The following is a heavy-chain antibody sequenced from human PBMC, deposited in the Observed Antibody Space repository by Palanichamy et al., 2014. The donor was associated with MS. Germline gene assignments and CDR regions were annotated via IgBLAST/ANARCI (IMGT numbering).Heavy chain of an antibody. D-gene: IGHD3-10*01. CDR3: ARDSPNYGSGVVYYYYGMDV. CDR2: ISYDGSNK. J-gene: IGHJ6*02. CDR1: GFTFSSYA. Sequence: QVQLVESGGGVVQPGRSLRLSCAASGFTFSSYAMHWVRQAPGKGLEWVAVISYDGSNKYYADSVKGRFTISRDNSKNTLYLQMNSLRAEDTAVYYCARDSPNYGSGVVYYYYGMDVWGQGTTVTVSS. V-gene: IGHV3-30-3*01.